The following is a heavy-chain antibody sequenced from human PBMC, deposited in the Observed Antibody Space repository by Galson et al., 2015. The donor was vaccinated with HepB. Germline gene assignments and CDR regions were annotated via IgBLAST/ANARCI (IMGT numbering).Heavy chain of an antibody. V-gene: IGHV3-30*04. CDR1: GFTFSSYA. CDR3: ARVVHQYQLPSPFDY. D-gene: IGHD2-2*01. CDR2: ISYDGSNK. J-gene: IGHJ4*02. Sequence: SLRLSCAASGFTFSSYAMHWVRQAPGKGLEWVAVISYDGSNKYYADSVKGRFTISRDNSKNTLYLQMNSLRAEDTAVYYCARVVHQYQLPSPFDYWGQGTLVTVSS.